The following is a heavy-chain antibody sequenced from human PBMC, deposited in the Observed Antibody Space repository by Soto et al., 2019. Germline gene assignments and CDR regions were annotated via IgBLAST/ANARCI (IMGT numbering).Heavy chain of an antibody. D-gene: IGHD3-22*01. J-gene: IGHJ4*02. V-gene: IGHV3-21*01. CDR3: ARQLYYYDSSGYSD. CDR2: ISSSSSYI. Sequence: EVQLVESGGGLVKPGGSLRLSCAASGFTFSSYSMNWVRQAPGKGLEWVSSISSSSSYIYYADSVKGRFTISRDNAKNSLYLQMYSLRAEDTAVYYCARQLYYYDSSGYSDWGQGTLVTVSS. CDR1: GFTFSSYS.